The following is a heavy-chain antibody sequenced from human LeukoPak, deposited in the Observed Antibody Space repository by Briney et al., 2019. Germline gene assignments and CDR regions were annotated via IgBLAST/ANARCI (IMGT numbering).Heavy chain of an antibody. CDR2: INPNSGGT. CDR1: GYTFTNHY. V-gene: IGHV1-2*02. CDR3: ARGYYYGSGTYDY. Sequence: ASVKVSCKASGYTFTNHYMHWVRQAPGQGLEWVGWINPNSGGTNYAQKFQDRVTMTRDTSITTVYMELSRLRSDDTAVYYCARGYYYGSGTYDYWGQGTLVTVSS. J-gene: IGHJ4*02. D-gene: IGHD3-10*01.